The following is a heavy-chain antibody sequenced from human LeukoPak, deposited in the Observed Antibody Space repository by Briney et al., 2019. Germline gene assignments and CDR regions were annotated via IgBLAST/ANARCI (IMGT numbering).Heavy chain of an antibody. Sequence: ASVKVSCKASRYTFTDYYIHWVRQAPGQGLEWMGWVNPNSADTHYAQKFQGRVTMTRDTSISTAYMELSRLRSGDTAVYYCSRGRRILVGDTNAGDFFDYWGQGTLVTVSS. J-gene: IGHJ4*02. CDR3: SRGRRILVGDTNAGDFFDY. V-gene: IGHV1-2*02. CDR1: RYTFTDYY. D-gene: IGHD1-26*01. CDR2: VNPNSADT.